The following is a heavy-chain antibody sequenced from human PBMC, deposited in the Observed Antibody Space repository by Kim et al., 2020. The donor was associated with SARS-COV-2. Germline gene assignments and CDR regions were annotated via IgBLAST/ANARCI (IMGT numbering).Heavy chain of an antibody. CDR3: AKDRGSRADYGDGGPFDY. V-gene: IGHV3-33*06. CDR1: GFTFSSYG. Sequence: GGSLRLSCAASGFTFSSYGMHWVRQAPGKGLEWVAVIWYDGSNKYYADSVKGRFTISRDNSKNTLYLQMNSLRAEDTAVYYCAKDRGSRADYGDGGPFDYWGQGTLVTVSS. CDR2: IWYDGSNK. J-gene: IGHJ4*02. D-gene: IGHD4-17*01.